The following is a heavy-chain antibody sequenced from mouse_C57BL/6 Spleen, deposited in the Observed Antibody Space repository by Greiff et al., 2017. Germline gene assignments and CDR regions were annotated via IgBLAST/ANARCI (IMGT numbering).Heavy chain of an antibody. CDR3: ARRSNPAWFAY. CDR2: ISSGSSTI. CDR1: GFTFSDYG. Sequence: EVNLVESGGGLVKPGGSLKLSCAASGFTFSDYGMHWVRQAPEKGLEWVAYISSGSSTIYYADTVKGRFTISRDNAKNTLFLQMTSLRSEDTAMYYCARRSNPAWFAYWGQGTLVTVSA. D-gene: IGHD2-5*01. V-gene: IGHV5-17*01. J-gene: IGHJ3*01.